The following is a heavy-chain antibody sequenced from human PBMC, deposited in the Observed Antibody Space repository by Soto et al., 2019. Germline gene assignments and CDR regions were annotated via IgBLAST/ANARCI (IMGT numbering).Heavy chain of an antibody. J-gene: IGHJ4*02. D-gene: IGHD2-8*02. V-gene: IGHV4-34*01. CDR2: INHSGST. Sequence: QVQLQQWGAGLLKPSETLSLTCAVYGGPFSGYYWTWIRQPPGTGLEWIGEINHSGSTNYNPSLKSRVTLSVDTSKNQFSLKLTSVTAADPAVYDCARDKITGLFDYWGQGTLVTVSS. CDR3: ARDKITGLFDY. CDR1: GGPFSGYY.